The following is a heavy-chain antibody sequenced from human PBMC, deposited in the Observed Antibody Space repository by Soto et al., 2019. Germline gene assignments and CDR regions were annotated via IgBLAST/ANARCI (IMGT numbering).Heavy chain of an antibody. CDR2: IKSKTDGATA. Sequence: EVQLVESGGGLVEPGGSLRLSCTASGFTFNNAWMNWVRQAPGKGREWVGRIKSKTDGATAHYAAPVKGRFTISRDDSKNTLYLQMNSLKTEDTAVFYCTTHLSSTYKGIDSWGQGTLVTVAS. J-gene: IGHJ4*02. CDR1: GFTFNNAW. D-gene: IGHD6-13*01. V-gene: IGHV3-15*07. CDR3: TTHLSSTYKGIDS.